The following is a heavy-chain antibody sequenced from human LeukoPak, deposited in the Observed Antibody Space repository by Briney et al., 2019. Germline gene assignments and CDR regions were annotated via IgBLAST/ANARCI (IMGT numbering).Heavy chain of an antibody. D-gene: IGHD3-9*01. Sequence: PSETLSLTCTVSGGSISSYYWSWIRQPPGKGLEGIGYIYYSGSTNYNPSLKSRVTISVDTSKNQFSLKLSSVTAADTAVYYCARIYYDVLTGSGNAFDIWGQGTMVTVSS. CDR3: ARIYYDVLTGSGNAFDI. J-gene: IGHJ3*02. CDR2: IYYSGST. CDR1: GGSISSYY. V-gene: IGHV4-59*01.